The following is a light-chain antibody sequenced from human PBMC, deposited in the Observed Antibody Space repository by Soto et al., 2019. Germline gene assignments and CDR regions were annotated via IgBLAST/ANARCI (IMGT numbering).Light chain of an antibody. J-gene: IGKJ1*01. V-gene: IGKV1-39*01. Sequence: DIQMTQSPSSLSASVGDRVTITCRASQSISNFLNWYQQKPGKAPKVLIYAASSVQSGVPSRFSGSGSGTDFTLTISSLQPEDFATYYCQQTYTTPWTFGQGTKVEIK. CDR3: QQTYTTPWT. CDR2: AAS. CDR1: QSISNF.